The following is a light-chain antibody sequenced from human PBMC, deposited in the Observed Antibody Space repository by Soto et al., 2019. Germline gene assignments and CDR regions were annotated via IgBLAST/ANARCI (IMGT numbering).Light chain of an antibody. Sequence: EIQMTQSPSSLSASVGDRVTITCRASQSISNYLNWYQQKPGKAPNLLIYAASSLQSGVPSRFSGSGSVTDFTLTTSSLQPEDFATYYCQQSYGTPPWKFGQGTKVEGK. J-gene: IGKJ1*01. CDR3: QQSYGTPPWK. CDR1: QSISNY. CDR2: AAS. V-gene: IGKV1-39*01.